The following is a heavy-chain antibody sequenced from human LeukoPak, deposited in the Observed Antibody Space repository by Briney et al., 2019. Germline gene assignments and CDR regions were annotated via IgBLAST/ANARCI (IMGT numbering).Heavy chain of an antibody. V-gene: IGHV1-24*01. D-gene: IGHD3-22*01. CDR2: FDPEDGET. J-gene: IGHJ5*02. Sequence: ASVKVSCKVSGYTLTELSMHWVRQAPGKGLEWMGGFDPEDGETIYAQKFQGRVTMTEGTSTDTAYMELSSLRSEDTAVYYCAAHYYYDSSGYYPPLTWGQGTLVTVSS. CDR3: AAHYYYDSSGYYPPLT. CDR1: GYTLTELS.